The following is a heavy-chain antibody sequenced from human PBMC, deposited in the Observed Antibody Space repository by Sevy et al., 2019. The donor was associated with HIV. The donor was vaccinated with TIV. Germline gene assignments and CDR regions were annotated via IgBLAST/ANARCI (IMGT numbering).Heavy chain of an antibody. D-gene: IGHD6-13*01. CDR3: TRADTCSWYGDFYAMDV. CDR2: ISSKTYGGTT. CDR1: GFTFRAHF. J-gene: IGHJ6*02. V-gene: IGHV3-49*03. Sequence: GGSLRLSCSASGFTFRAHFMSWFRQAPGKGLEWVSFISSKTYGGTTEYAASVKGRFTVSRDDSKSIAYMQMASLTTENTAVYYCTRADTCSWYGDFYAMDVWGQGTPVTVSS.